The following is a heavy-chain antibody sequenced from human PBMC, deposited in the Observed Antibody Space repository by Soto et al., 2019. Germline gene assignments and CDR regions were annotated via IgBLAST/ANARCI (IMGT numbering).Heavy chain of an antibody. CDR2: IKEDGSET. D-gene: IGHD3-10*01. CDR3: AREVLVWFGESLEDYYYHGMDV. V-gene: IGHV3-7*05. CDR1: GFTLSSYW. Sequence: EVQVVESGGGLVQPGGSLRLSCAASGFTLSSYWMTWVRQAPGKGLEWVANIKEDGSETYYVDSVKGRFTISRDNAKNSLYLQLNSLRAEDTAVYYCAREVLVWFGESLEDYYYHGMDVWGQGTTVTVSS. J-gene: IGHJ6*02.